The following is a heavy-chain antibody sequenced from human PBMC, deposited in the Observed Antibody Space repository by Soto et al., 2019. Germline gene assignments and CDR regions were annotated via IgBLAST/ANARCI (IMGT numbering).Heavy chain of an antibody. CDR1: GATINSHY. J-gene: IGHJ6*02. Sequence: QVQLQESGPGLVKPSETLSLTCTVSGATINSHYWTWIRQTPGKGLEWIGSIYFSGSTNYNPSLKGRVTISVDTSKSQFSLQLSSVIAADTAMYYCARELSYGMVVWGQGTTVTVSS. CDR2: IYFSGST. V-gene: IGHV4-59*11. CDR3: ARELSYGMVV.